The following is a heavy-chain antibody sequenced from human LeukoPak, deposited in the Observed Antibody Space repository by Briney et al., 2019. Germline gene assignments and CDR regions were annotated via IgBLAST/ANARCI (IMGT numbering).Heavy chain of an antibody. Sequence: SETLSLPCTVSGGSISSSSYHWGWIRQPPGKGLQWIGSIYYSGSTYYNPSLKSRVTLSVDTSKNQFSLKVRSLTAADTAVYYCARQVVASIHPYYFDYWGQGTLVTVSS. V-gene: IGHV4-39*01. CDR3: ARQVVASIHPYYFDY. D-gene: IGHD5-12*01. CDR2: IYYSGST. J-gene: IGHJ4*02. CDR1: GGSISSSSYH.